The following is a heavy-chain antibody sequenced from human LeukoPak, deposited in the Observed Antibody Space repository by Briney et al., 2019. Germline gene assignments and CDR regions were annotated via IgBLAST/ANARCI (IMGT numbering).Heavy chain of an antibody. CDR3: ARDPRNYGSGSYSDY. D-gene: IGHD3-10*01. CDR2: LNSDGSST. Sequence: GGSLRLSCAASGFTFSSQWMHWVRQAPGKGLVWVSRLNSDGSSTNYADSVKGRFTISRDNAKNKLYLQMNNLRVEDTAVYYCARDPRNYGSGSYSDYWGQGTLVTVSS. V-gene: IGHV3-74*01. CDR1: GFTFSSQW. J-gene: IGHJ4*02.